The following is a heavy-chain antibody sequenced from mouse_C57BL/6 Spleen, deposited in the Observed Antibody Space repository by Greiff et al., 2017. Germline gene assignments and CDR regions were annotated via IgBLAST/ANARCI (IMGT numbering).Heavy chain of an antibody. CDR1: GYTFTGYW. CDR2: ILPGRGST. D-gene: IGHD2-3*01. J-gene: IGHJ3*01. Sequence: VQLQQSGAELMKPGASVKLSCKATGYTFTGYWLEWVKQRPGHGLEWIGEILPGRGSTNYNEKFKGKATFTADTSANTAYMQLSSLTTEDSAIYYCARTDGSWFAYWGQGTLVTVSA. CDR3: ARTDGSWFAY. V-gene: IGHV1-9*01.